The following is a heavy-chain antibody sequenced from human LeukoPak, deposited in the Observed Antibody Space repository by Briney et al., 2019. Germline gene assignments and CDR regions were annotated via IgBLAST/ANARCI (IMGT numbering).Heavy chain of an antibody. CDR1: GFTFSSYG. CDR2: IRYDGGKK. D-gene: IGHD2-2*01. V-gene: IGHV3-30*02. Sequence: GGSLRLSCAASGFTFSSYGMHWVRQAPGKGLEWVAFIRYDGGKKYYAHSVRGRFTISRDNSKKALYRQMNSRRAEDTAVYYCAKGPEDLFRVVVPAAVAASQYNFDYWGQGTLVTASS. J-gene: IGHJ4*02. CDR3: AKGPEDLFRVVVPAAVAASQYNFDY.